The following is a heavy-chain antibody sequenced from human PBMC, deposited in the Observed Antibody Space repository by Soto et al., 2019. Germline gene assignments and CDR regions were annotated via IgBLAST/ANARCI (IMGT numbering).Heavy chain of an antibody. CDR3: AHENAPFHFFDY. V-gene: IGHV2-5*02. D-gene: IGHD1-1*01. Sequence: QITLKESGPTLVKPTQTLTLTCTFSGFSLSTRGVGVGWIRQPPGKALEWLALIYWDDDKRYSPSLKSRLTITKDTSKNQVVLTMTNMDPVDTATYYCAHENAPFHFFDYWGQGTLVTVSS. J-gene: IGHJ4*02. CDR2: IYWDDDK. CDR1: GFSLSTRGVG.